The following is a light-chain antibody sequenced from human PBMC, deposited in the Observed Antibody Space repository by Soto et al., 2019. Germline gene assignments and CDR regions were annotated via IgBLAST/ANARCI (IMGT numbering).Light chain of an antibody. Sequence: QSALTQPASVSGSPGQSITISCTGTSSDVGSYNLVSWFQQHPGKAPKLFIYEVTKRPSGVPDRFSGSKSGNTASLTVSGLKAEDEDDYYCSSYAGTAYVFGTGTKVTV. V-gene: IGLV2-23*02. J-gene: IGLJ1*01. CDR2: EVT. CDR3: SSYAGTAYV. CDR1: SSDVGSYNL.